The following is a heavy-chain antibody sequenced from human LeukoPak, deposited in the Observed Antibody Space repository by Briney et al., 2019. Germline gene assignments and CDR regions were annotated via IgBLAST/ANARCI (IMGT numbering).Heavy chain of an antibody. V-gene: IGHV3-21*01. Sequence: GGSLRLSCAASGFTFSTYAMTWVRQAPGKGLEWVSSISSSSSYIYYADSVKGRFTISRDNAKNSLYLQMNSLRAEDTAVYYCARDRRGIMITFGGALGFDPWGQGTLVTVSS. CDR1: GFTFSTYA. J-gene: IGHJ5*02. CDR3: ARDRRGIMITFGGALGFDP. D-gene: IGHD3-16*01. CDR2: ISSSSSYI.